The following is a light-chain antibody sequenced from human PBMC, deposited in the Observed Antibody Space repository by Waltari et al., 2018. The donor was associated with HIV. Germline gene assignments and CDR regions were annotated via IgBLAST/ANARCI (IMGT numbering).Light chain of an antibody. V-gene: IGLV2-14*01. Sequence: QSALTQPASVSGSPGQSITISCIGTNSDVGGYNSVSWYQQHPGKAPKLLIYEVTNWPSGISNRFSGSKSGNTASLTISGLQAEDEADYYCSSYTPTNTVIFGGGTKLTVL. CDR3: SSYTPTNTVI. J-gene: IGLJ2*01. CDR2: EVT. CDR1: NSDVGGYNS.